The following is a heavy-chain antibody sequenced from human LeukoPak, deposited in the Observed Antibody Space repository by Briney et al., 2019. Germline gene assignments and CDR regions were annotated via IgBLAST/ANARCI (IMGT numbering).Heavy chain of an antibody. CDR1: GFTFSGYA. V-gene: IGHV3-23*01. J-gene: IGHJ4*02. CDR3: ARDRDSSGWYADY. D-gene: IGHD6-19*01. CDR2: ISGSGGST. Sequence: PGGSLRLSCAASGFTFSGYAMTWVRQAPGKGLEWVSGISGSGGSTYSADSVKGRFTISRDNSKNTLYLQMNSLRAEDTAVYYCARDRDSSGWYADYWGQGTLVTVSS.